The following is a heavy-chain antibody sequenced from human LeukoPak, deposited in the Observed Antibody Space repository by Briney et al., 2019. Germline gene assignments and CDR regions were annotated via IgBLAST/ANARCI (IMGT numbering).Heavy chain of an antibody. CDR2: IQSDGFNK. D-gene: IGHD1-7*01. Sequence: PGGSLRLSCAASGFPFSTYGMHWVRQAPNKGLEWVTFIQSDGFNKYYADSVKGRFTISRDNSKNTLYLQMNSLRAEDTAVYYCANPLHVEETNPWGQRTLVTVSS. CDR3: ANPLHVEETNP. V-gene: IGHV3-30*02. CDR1: GFPFSTYG. J-gene: IGHJ5*02.